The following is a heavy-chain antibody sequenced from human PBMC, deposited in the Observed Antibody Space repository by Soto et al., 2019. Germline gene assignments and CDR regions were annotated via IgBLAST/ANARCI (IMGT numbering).Heavy chain of an antibody. V-gene: IGHV4-30-4*01. D-gene: IGHD4-17*01. J-gene: IGHJ4*02. CDR1: GGSVDSGNHY. CDR3: ARDMGSAMTTRIFDH. Sequence: QVLVQESGPGLVKPSQTLTLSCTVSGGSVDSGNHYWNWIRQPPGKGLEWIGYIYYGESTYYNPSLKCRSTISVDTSQSRFSLRLTSVTAADTAVYYCARDMGSAMTTRIFDHWGQGTLVTVSS. CDR2: IYYGEST.